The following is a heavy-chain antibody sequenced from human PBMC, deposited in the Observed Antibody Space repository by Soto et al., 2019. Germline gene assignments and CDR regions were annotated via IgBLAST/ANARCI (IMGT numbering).Heavy chain of an antibody. CDR1: GDSINNYY. J-gene: IGHJ4*02. CDR3: AKYRRTEAEGFTLDY. V-gene: IGHV4-59*01. D-gene: IGHD6-13*01. Sequence: NPSETLSLTCTVSGDSINNYYWSWIRQPPGKRLEWIGYIYYTGSPTYNPSLESRVTMSVDTSKNQFSLKLNSVNAADTAVYYCAKYRRTEAEGFTLDYWGRGTLVTVSS. CDR2: IYYTGSP.